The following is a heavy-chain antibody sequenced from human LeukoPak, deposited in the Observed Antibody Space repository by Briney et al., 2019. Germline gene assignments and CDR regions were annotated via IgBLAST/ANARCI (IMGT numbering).Heavy chain of an antibody. CDR3: ARDLTMVIDAFDI. CDR2: ISSSSSYI. J-gene: IGHJ3*02. CDR1: GFTFSSYA. V-gene: IGHV3-21*01. Sequence: GGSLRLSCAASGFTFSSYAMHWVRQAPGKGLEWVSSISSSSSYIYYADPVKGRFTISRDNAKNSLYLQMNSLRAEDTAVYYCARDLTMVIDAFDIWGQGTMVTVSS. D-gene: IGHD4/OR15-4a*01.